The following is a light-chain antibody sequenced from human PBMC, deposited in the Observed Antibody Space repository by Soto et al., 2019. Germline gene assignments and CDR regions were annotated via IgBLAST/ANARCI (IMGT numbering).Light chain of an antibody. CDR2: AAS. Sequence: DIQMTQSPSSLSASVGDRITITCRASQSISNHLNWYQQTQGKAPKLLIYAASSLQSGVPSRFSGSGSGTDFTLPISSLQPEDFATYYCQQSYSTPWTFGQGTKVEI. J-gene: IGKJ1*01. V-gene: IGKV1-39*01. CDR1: QSISNH. CDR3: QQSYSTPWT.